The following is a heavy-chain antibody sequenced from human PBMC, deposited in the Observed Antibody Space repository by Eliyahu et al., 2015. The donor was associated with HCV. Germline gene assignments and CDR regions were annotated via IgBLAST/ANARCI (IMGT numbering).Heavy chain of an antibody. D-gene: IGHD6-19*01. CDR2: IHYSGST. CDR3: ASGGGGIAVAGTGGWFDP. V-gene: IGHV4-59*01. CDR1: ICGSS. Sequence: ICGSSFSWIRQPPGKGLEWIGYIHYSGSTNYNPSLKSRVTISVDTSKNQFSLNLTSVXAADTAVYYCASGGGGIAVAGTGGWFDPWGQGTQVTVSS. J-gene: IGHJ5*02.